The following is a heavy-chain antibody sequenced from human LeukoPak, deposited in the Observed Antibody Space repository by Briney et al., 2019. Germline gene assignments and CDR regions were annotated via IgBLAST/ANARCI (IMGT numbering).Heavy chain of an antibody. D-gene: IGHD5-18*01. CDR3: AKNGRGYSSDYFDY. V-gene: IGHV3-23*01. Sequence: GGSLRLSCAASGFTFSSYAMSWVRQAPGKGLEWVSAISGSGGSTYYADSVKGRFTISRDNSKNTLYLQMNTLRAGDTAVYSCAKNGRGYSSDYFDYWGQGTLVTVSS. J-gene: IGHJ4*02. CDR2: ISGSGGST. CDR1: GFTFSSYA.